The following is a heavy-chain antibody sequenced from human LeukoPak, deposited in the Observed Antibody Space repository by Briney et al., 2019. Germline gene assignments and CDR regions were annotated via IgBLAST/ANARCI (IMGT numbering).Heavy chain of an antibody. Sequence: GGSLTLSCPAYGFTFSNAWMSWVRQAPGKGLEWVGRNKRKTKVGKTDYATTVRGRFTISRDDSKNTLYLQINSLKTEDTAVNYCTTYYDRSGYRDYWGQGTLVTVSS. CDR3: TTYYDRSGYRDY. V-gene: IGHV3-15*01. CDR2: NKRKTKVGKT. J-gene: IGHJ4*02. D-gene: IGHD3-22*01. CDR1: GFTFSNAW.